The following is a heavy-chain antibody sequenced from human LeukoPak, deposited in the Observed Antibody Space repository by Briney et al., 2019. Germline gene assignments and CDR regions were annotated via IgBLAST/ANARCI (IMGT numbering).Heavy chain of an antibody. CDR3: AKAAEQYYDFWSGYYLFDY. V-gene: IGHV3-23*01. CDR1: GFTFSSYA. D-gene: IGHD3-3*01. Sequence: GGSLRLSCAASGFTFSSYAMSWVRQAPGKGLEWVSAISGSGGSTYYADSVKGRFTISRDNSKNTLYLQMNSLRAEDTAVYYCAKAAEQYYDFWSGYYLFDYWGQGTLVTVSS. CDR2: ISGSGGST. J-gene: IGHJ4*02.